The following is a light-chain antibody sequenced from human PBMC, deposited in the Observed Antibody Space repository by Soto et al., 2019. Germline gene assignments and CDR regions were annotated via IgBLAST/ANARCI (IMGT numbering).Light chain of an antibody. CDR2: DAS. J-gene: IGKJ1*01. V-gene: IGKV1-33*01. Sequence: DIQMTQSPSSLSASVGDRVTITCQASQAITNSLNWYQQKPGKAPKLLIYDASNLETGVPSRFSGSGSGTDFTFTISSLQPEDIATYYCQQYDNLPRTFGQGTKVEI. CDR3: QQYDNLPRT. CDR1: QAITNS.